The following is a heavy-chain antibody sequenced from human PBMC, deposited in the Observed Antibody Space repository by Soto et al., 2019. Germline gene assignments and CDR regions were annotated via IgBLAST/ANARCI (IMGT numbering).Heavy chain of an antibody. V-gene: IGHV6-1*01. CDR1: GDSVSSTSAA. CDR2: TYYRSKWYN. D-gene: IGHD1-7*01. Sequence: TLSLTCAISGDSVSSTSAAWNWIRQSPSRGLEWLGRTYYRSKWYNDYAVSVNSRITINPDTSKNQFSLQLNSVTPEDTAVYYCARSRGGITGTTGYGMDVWGQGTTVTVSS. J-gene: IGHJ6*02. CDR3: ARSRGGITGTTGYGMDV.